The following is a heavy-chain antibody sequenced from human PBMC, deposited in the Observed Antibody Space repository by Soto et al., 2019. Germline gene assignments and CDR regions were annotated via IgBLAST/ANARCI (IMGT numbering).Heavy chain of an antibody. V-gene: IGHV4-4*07. CDR1: GGSIRGYY. D-gene: IGHD2-15*01. CDR3: AKSGGSFNFDY. Sequence: SETLSLTCTVSGGSIRGYYWSWIRQPAGKGLEWIGRIYPSGSTSYNPSLKSRVTMSEDTSKSQFSLKLTSVTAADTAVYYCAKSGGSFNFDYWGQGTLVTVSS. J-gene: IGHJ4*02. CDR2: IYPSGST.